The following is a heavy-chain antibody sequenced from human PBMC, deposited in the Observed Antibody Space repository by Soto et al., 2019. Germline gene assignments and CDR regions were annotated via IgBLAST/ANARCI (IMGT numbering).Heavy chain of an antibody. CDR3: SKEQYSTCLYYYYCMDV. CDR2: ISGSGGST. V-gene: IGHV3-23*01. J-gene: IGHJ6*02. D-gene: IGHD6-6*01. Sequence: PGGSLRLSCAASGFTFSSYAMSWVRQAPGKGLEWVSAISGSGGSTYCADSVKGRFTISRDNSKNTLYQQMNSLTAEDTAVYYSSKEQYSTCLYYYYCMDVWGQGTTVTVSS. CDR1: GFTFSSYA.